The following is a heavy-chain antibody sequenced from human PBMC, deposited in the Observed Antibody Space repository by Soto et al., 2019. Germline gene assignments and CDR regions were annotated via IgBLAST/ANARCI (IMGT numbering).Heavy chain of an antibody. Sequence: SETLSLTCTVSGGSISSSSYYWGWIRQPPGKGLEWIGSIYYSGSTYYNPSLKSRVTISVDTSKNQFSLKLSSVTAADTAVYYCARHVTYCSSTNCYKYYFDYWGQGTLVTVS. CDR2: IYYSGST. CDR3: ARHVTYCSSTNCYKYYFDY. D-gene: IGHD2-2*02. V-gene: IGHV4-39*01. CDR1: GGSISSSSYY. J-gene: IGHJ4*02.